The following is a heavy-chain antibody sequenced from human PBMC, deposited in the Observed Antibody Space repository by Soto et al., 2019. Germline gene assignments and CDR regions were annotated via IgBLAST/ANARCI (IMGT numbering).Heavy chain of an antibody. CDR1: GGSFSGYY. CDR3: ARAYRYNWNHFDY. J-gene: IGHJ4*02. Sequence: SETLSLTCAVYGGSFSGYYWSWIRQPPGKGLEWIGEINHSGSTNYNPSLKSRVTISVDTSKNQFSLKLSSVTAADTAVYYCARAYRYNWNHFDYWGQGTLVTVSS. D-gene: IGHD1-20*01. CDR2: INHSGST. V-gene: IGHV4-34*01.